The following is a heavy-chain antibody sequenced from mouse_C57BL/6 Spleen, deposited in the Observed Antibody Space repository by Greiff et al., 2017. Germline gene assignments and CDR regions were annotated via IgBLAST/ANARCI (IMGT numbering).Heavy chain of an antibody. CDR2: IDPSDSYT. Sequence: VQLQQSGAELVMPGASVKLSCKASGYTFTSYWMHWVKQRPGQGLEWIGEIDPSDSYTNYNQKFKGKSTLTVDKSSSTAYMQLSSLTSEDSAVYYCARQRDYGGPYYFDYWGQGTTLTVSS. J-gene: IGHJ2*01. D-gene: IGHD2-4*01. CDR3: ARQRDYGGPYYFDY. CDR1: GYTFTSYW. V-gene: IGHV1-69*01.